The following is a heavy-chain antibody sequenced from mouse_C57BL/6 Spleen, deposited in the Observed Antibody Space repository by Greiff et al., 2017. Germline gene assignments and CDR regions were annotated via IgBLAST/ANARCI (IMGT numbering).Heavy chain of an antibody. V-gene: IGHV5-6*01. J-gene: IGHJ2*01. CDR3: ARHEAYYSNYYCDY. CDR2: ISSGGSYT. CDR1: GFNFSSYG. Sequence: EVKLVESGGDLVKPGGSLKLSCAASGFNFSSYGMSWVRQTPDKRLEWVATISSGGSYTYYPASVQGRFTISRDNAKNTLYLQRSSLKSEDTAMYYCARHEAYYSNYYCDYWGQGTTLTVSS. D-gene: IGHD2-5*01.